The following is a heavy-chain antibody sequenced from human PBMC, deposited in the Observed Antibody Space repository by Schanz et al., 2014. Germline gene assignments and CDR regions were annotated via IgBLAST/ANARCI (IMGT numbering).Heavy chain of an antibody. V-gene: IGHV4-59*07. CDR1: GASMISYY. D-gene: IGHD1-1*01. CDR3: ARSPGRGRYFDY. Sequence: VQLQQSGPGLVKASDTLSLSCTVSGASMISYYWTWIRQPPGKGLEWIGYIYYGGGTDYNLGSTDYNPSLKGRVTILADTSKSQFSLRLHSLTAADTAVYYCARSPGRGRYFDYWGQGSLVPVSS. CDR2: IYYGGGTDYNLGST. J-gene: IGHJ4*02.